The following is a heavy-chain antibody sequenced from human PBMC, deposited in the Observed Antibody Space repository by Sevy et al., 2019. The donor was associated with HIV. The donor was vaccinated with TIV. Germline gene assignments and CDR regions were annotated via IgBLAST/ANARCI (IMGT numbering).Heavy chain of an antibody. V-gene: IGHV3-9*01. Sequence: GGSLRLSCAASGFTFDDYAMHWVRQAPGKGLEWVSGVSWNSGTIGYADSVKGRFTSSRDNAKNSLYLQMNSLRAEDTALYYCARQRGVVLVPAAPFDYWGQGTLVTVSS. CDR2: VSWNSGTI. D-gene: IGHD2-2*01. CDR1: GFTFDDYA. CDR3: ARQRGVVLVPAAPFDY. J-gene: IGHJ4*02.